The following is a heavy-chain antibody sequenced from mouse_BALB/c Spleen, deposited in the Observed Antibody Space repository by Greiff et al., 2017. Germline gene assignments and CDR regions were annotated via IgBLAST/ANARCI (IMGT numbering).Heavy chain of an antibody. V-gene: IGHV1-82*01. CDR2: IYPGDGDT. CDR1: GYAFSSSW. J-gene: IGHJ2*01. CDR3: ARSDGNYPYYFDY. D-gene: IGHD2-1*01. Sequence: VQLMESGPELVKPGASVKISCKASGYAFSSSWMNWVKQRPGQGLEWIGRIYPGDGDTNYNGKFKGKATLTADKSSSTAYMQLSSLTSVDSAVYFCARSDGNYPYYFDYWGQGTTLTVSS.